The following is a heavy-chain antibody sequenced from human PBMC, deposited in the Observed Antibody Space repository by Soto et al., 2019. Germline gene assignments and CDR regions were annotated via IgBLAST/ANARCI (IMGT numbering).Heavy chain of an antibody. CDR3: AREAAAAGTEGFDY. D-gene: IGHD6-13*01. V-gene: IGHV3-21*01. J-gene: IGHJ4*02. CDR1: GFTFSSYS. CDR2: ISSSSSYI. Sequence: SLRLSCAASGFTFSSYSMNWVRQAPGKGLEWVSSISSSSSYIYYADSVKGRFTISRDNAKNSLYLQMNSLRAEDTAVYYCAREAAAAGTEGFDYWGQGTLVTVSS.